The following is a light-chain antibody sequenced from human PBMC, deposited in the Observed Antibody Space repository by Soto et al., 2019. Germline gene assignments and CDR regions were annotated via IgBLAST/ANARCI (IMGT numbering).Light chain of an antibody. V-gene: IGLV2-8*01. CDR1: SSDVGGYNF. CDR2: DVS. CDR3: SSYTGSSNLYV. Sequence: QLVLTQPPSASGSPGQSVTISCTGTSSDVGGYNFVSWYQQQPGKAPKLMIYDVSKRPSGVPARFSGSKSGNSASLTVSGLQAEDEADYYCSSYTGSSNLYVFGTGTKLTVL. J-gene: IGLJ1*01.